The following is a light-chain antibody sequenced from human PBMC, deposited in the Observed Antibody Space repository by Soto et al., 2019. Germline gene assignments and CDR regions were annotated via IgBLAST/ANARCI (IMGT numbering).Light chain of an antibody. CDR1: QDIRNH. CDR3: QQYDELPYT. V-gene: IGKV1-33*01. Sequence: DIQMTPSPSSLSASVWGRGTITCQASQDIRNHLNWYQHKPGKPPKLLISDASNLEPGVSSSFSGSGSGTYFTFTISGLQPGDRATYFCQQYDELPYTFGGGTRLE. CDR2: DAS. J-gene: IGKJ2*01.